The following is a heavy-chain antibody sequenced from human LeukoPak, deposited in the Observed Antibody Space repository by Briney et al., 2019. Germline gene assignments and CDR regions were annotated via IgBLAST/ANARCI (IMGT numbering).Heavy chain of an antibody. D-gene: IGHD5-18*01. CDR3: ARGRKYTSGYRVTELGSGYSVY. Sequence: SETLSLTCAVYGGSLSGYYWSWIRQSPGKGLESIGEINDSGSTNYNPSLKSRVIMSVDTSKNQFSLKLSSVTAADTAVYYCARGRKYTSGYRVTELGSGYSVYWGQGTLVTVSS. CDR1: GGSLSGYY. CDR2: INDSGST. J-gene: IGHJ4*02. V-gene: IGHV4-34*01.